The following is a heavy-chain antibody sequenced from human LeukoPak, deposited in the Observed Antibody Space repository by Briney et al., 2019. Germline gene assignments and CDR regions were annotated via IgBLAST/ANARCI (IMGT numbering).Heavy chain of an antibody. Sequence: SETLSLTCSVSGDSVRSANCYWSWVRQPPGKGLDWRGYFYYSATTNYNPPRQSRVTISVDSSKNHFGLRLSSVTAADTAVYYCASELYGYCSSISCYALNLEYYYYGMDVWGQGNTVTVSS. J-gene: IGHJ6*02. D-gene: IGHD2-2*01. CDR2: FYYSATT. CDR1: GDSVRSANCY. CDR3: ASELYGYCSSISCYALNLEYYYYGMDV. V-gene: IGHV4-61*03.